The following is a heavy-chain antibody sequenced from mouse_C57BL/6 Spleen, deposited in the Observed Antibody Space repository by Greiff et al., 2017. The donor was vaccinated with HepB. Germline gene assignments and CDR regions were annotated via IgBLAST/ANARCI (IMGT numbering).Heavy chain of an antibody. Sequence: VKLVESGPELVKPGASVKLSCKASGYTFTSYDINWVKQRPGQGLEWIGWIYPRDGSTKYNEKFKGKATLTVDTSSSTAYMELHSLTSEDSAVYFCARGDDYYGSSSPYYFDYWGQGTTLTVSS. D-gene: IGHD1-1*01. CDR2: IYPRDGST. CDR3: ARGDDYYGSSSPYYFDY. J-gene: IGHJ2*01. CDR1: GYTFTSYD. V-gene: IGHV1-85*01.